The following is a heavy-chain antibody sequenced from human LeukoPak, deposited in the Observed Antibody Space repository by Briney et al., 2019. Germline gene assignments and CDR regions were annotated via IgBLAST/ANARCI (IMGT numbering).Heavy chain of an antibody. CDR3: AKDSRWPNDAFDI. CDR1: DFTFRTYP. D-gene: IGHD6-13*01. V-gene: IGHV3-23*01. J-gene: IGHJ3*02. Sequence: GGSLRLSCAASDFTFRTYPMSWLRQAPWKELEWVSAISVTGATYYAGSVKGRFTISRDNSKNTLYLQMNSLRADDTAVYYCAKDSRWPNDAFDIWGQGTLVTVSS. CDR2: ISVTGAT.